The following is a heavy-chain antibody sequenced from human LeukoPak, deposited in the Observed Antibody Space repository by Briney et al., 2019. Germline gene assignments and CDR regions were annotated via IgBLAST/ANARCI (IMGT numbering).Heavy chain of an antibody. CDR3: ARDLDAFLGFDY. Sequence: GGSLRLSCAASGFTFSSYSMNWVRQAPGKGLEWVSSISSSSSYIYYADSVKGRFTISRDNAKNSLYLQMNSLRAEDTAVYYCARDLDAFLGFDYWGQGTLVTVSS. CDR2: ISSSSSYI. D-gene: IGHD2-2*01. J-gene: IGHJ4*02. CDR1: GFTFSSYS. V-gene: IGHV3-21*01.